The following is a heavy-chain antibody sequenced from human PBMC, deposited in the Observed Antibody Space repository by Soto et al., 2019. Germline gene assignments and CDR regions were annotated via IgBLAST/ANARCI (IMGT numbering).Heavy chain of an antibody. CDR3: ARDLNYGLFDY. V-gene: IGHV6-1*01. CDR2: TYYRSKWYS. CDR1: GDSVSSYSVV. J-gene: IGHJ4*02. D-gene: IGHD4-17*01. Sequence: SQTLSLTCAISGDSVSSYSVVWNWIRQSPSGGLEWLGRTYYRSKWYSEYAISVQSRITVNADTFKNQVSLQLDSVTPEDTAVYYCARDLNYGLFDYWGQGTLVTVSS.